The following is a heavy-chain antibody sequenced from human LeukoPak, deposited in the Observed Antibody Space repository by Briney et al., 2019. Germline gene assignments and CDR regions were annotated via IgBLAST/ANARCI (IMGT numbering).Heavy chain of an antibody. CDR3: ARYSDGGSSDYFDY. CDR2: IIPILGIA. V-gene: IGHV1-69*04. J-gene: IGHJ4*02. Sequence: ASVKVSSKASGGTFSSYAISWVRQAPGQGLEWMGRIIPILGIANYAQKFQGRVTITADKSTSTAYMELSSLRSEDTAVYYCARYSDGGSSDYFDYWGQGTLVTASS. CDR1: GGTFSSYA. D-gene: IGHD4-23*01.